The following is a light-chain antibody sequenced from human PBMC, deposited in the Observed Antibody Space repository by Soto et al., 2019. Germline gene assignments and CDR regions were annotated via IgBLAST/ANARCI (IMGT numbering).Light chain of an antibody. CDR2: AAS. CDR1: QGIRND. V-gene: IGKV1-6*01. CDR3: LQAYNYPRT. Sequence: AVQMTQSPSSLSASVGDIVTITYRASQGIRNDLAWYQQKPGRAPRLLIFAASTLQSGVPSRFSGSGAGTDFTLTISSLQPEDFATYYCLQAYNYPRTFGQGTKV. J-gene: IGKJ1*01.